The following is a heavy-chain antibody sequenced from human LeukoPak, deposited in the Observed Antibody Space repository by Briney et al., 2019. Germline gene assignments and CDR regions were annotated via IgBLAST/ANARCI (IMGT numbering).Heavy chain of an antibody. V-gene: IGHV5-51*01. Sequence: GESLKISCKGSGYRFTTYWIAWVRQLPGKGLEWMGIIYPGDSNTRYNPSFQGQVTISADKSISTAYLQWSSLKASDTAEYYCARQGFVASYGVDVWGQGTTVTVSS. J-gene: IGHJ6*02. CDR2: IYPGDSNT. CDR3: ARQGFVASYGVDV. CDR1: GYRFTTYW.